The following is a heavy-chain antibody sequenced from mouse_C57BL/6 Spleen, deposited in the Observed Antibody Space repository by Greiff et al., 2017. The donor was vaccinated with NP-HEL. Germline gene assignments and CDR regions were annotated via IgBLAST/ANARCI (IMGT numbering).Heavy chain of an antibody. J-gene: IGHJ3*01. CDR1: GYTFTSYW. CDR2: IHPNSGST. V-gene: IGHV1-64*01. D-gene: IGHD2-3*01. Sequence: VQLQQSGAELVKPGASVKLSCKASGYTFTSYWMHWVKQRPGQGLEWIGMIHPNSGSTNYNEKFKSKATLTVDKSSSTAYMQLSSLTSEDSAVYDCARSERGIGIYDGYPAWFAYWGQGTLVTVSA. CDR3: ARSERGIGIYDGYPAWFAY.